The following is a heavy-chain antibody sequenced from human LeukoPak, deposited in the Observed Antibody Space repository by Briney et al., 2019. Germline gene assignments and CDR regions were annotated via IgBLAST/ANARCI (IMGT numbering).Heavy chain of an antibody. Sequence: ASETLSLTCAVSGYSISSGYYWGWIRQPPGKGLEWIGYIYYSGSTYYNLSLKSRVTISVDTSKNQFSLKLSSVTAADTAVYYCARVASSANWFDPWGQGTLVTVSS. J-gene: IGHJ5*02. CDR2: IYYSGST. CDR3: ARVASSANWFDP. V-gene: IGHV4-30-4*08. D-gene: IGHD3-22*01. CDR1: GYSISSGYY.